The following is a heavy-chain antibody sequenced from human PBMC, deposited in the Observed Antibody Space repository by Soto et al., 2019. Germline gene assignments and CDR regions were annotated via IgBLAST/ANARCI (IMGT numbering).Heavy chain of an antibody. Sequence: QVQLVQSGAEVKKPGASVKVSCKASGYTFTSYGISWVRQAPGQGLEWMGWISAYNGNTNYAQKLQGRVTMTTDTPTRPAYMEMRSLRSDDTAVYYCARSGCSGGSCYAYYFDYWGQGTLVTVSS. D-gene: IGHD2-15*01. CDR1: GYTFTSYG. J-gene: IGHJ4*02. CDR3: ARSGCSGGSCYAYYFDY. V-gene: IGHV1-18*01. CDR2: ISAYNGNT.